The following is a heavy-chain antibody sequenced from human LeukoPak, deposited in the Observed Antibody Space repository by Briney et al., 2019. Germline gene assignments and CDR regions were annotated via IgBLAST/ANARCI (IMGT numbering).Heavy chain of an antibody. V-gene: IGHV1-24*01. CDR3: IILTGLRLSAFDI. D-gene: IGHD5-12*01. CDR2: FDPEDNET. CDR1: GYNLSELS. Sequence: GASVKVSCKVSGYNLSELSMHWVRQAPGKGLEWMGGFDPEDNETKYAQKFQGRVTMTEDTSADTGYMELSSLRSEDTAVYYCIILTGLRLSAFDIWGQGTMVTVSS. J-gene: IGHJ3*02.